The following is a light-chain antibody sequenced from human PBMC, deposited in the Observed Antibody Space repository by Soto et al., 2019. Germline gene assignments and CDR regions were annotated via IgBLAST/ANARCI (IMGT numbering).Light chain of an antibody. J-gene: IGKJ1*01. CDR2: KAS. Sequence: DIQMTQSPSTLSASVGDRVTITCRASQSISSWLAWYQQKPGKAPKLLIYKASSLESGVPSRFSGSGSGTEFTLTISSLQPDDFATYYCQQYSSYSVTFGQGTKVDIK. V-gene: IGKV1-5*03. CDR3: QQYSSYSVT. CDR1: QSISSW.